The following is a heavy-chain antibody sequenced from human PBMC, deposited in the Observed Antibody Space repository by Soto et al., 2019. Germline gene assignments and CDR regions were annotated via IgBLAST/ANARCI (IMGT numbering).Heavy chain of an antibody. CDR1: GFTFSSYG. CDR2: IWYDGSNK. J-gene: IGHJ4*02. CDR3: ARGYSHGSIDY. D-gene: IGHD5-18*01. V-gene: IGHV3-33*01. Sequence: QVQVVESGGGGVQPGRALRLSCAASGFTFSSYGMHWVRQAPGKGLEWVAVIWYDGSNKHYADSVKGRLTISRDNSKNTLYVQMNSLRAEDTAVYYCARGYSHGSIDYWGQGTLVTVSS.